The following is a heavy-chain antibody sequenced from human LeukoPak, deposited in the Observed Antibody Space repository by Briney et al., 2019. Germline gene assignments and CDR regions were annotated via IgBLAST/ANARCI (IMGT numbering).Heavy chain of an antibody. D-gene: IGHD4-17*01. CDR3: AKDFHRPTVTTWSYYYYMDV. V-gene: IGHV3-30*02. Sequence: GGSLRLSCAASGFTFSSYGMHWVRQAPGKGLEWVAFIRYDGSNKYYADSVKGRFTISRDNSKNTLYLQMNSLRAEDTAVYYCAKDFHRPTVTTWSYYYYMDVWGKGTTVTISS. CDR1: GFTFSSYG. J-gene: IGHJ6*03. CDR2: IRYDGSNK.